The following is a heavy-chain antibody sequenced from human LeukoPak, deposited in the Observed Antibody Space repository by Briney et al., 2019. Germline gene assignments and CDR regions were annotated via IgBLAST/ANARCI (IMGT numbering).Heavy chain of an antibody. CDR2: IYHSGST. D-gene: IGHD6-6*01. V-gene: IGHV4-38-2*01. Sequence: PLETLSLTCAVSGYSISSGYYWGWIRQPPGKGLEWIGSIYHSGSTYYNPSLKSRVTISVDTSKNQFSLKLSSVTAADTAVYYCARQGIAARIYFDYWGQGTLVTVSS. CDR1: GYSISSGYY. J-gene: IGHJ4*02. CDR3: ARQGIAARIYFDY.